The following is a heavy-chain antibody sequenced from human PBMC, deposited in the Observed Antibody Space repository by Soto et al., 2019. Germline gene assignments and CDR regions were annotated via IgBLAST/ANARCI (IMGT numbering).Heavy chain of an antibody. V-gene: IGHV1-2*02. CDR2: INPNSGDT. J-gene: IGHJ6*03. CDR3: ARESGGATATLDYYYFYMDV. Sequence: QVQLVQSGAEVKKPGASVTVSCKASGYTFSDYYLHWVRQAPGQGPEWMGWINPNSGDTKYAQKFRGRVTMTRDTSGRTAFMELNRLKSDDTAVYYCARESGGATATLDYYYFYMDVWDKGTTVTVSS. CDR1: GYTFSDYY. D-gene: IGHD5-12*01.